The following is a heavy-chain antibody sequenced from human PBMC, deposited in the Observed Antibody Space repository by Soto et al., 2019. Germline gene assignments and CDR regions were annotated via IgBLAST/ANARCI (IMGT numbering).Heavy chain of an antibody. V-gene: IGHV1-69*13. CDR2: VIPILRQA. J-gene: IGHJ4*02. CDR1: GGIFSSYA. D-gene: IGHD6-6*01. CDR3: ARVGGIGAPPGTDY. Sequence: SVKVSCKASGGIFSSYAISWLRQAPGQGLEWMGAVIPILRQAYYAQDFQDRVSITADESTRTTYLELSSLGSDDTAVYFCARVGGIGAPPGTDYWGQGTLVTVSS.